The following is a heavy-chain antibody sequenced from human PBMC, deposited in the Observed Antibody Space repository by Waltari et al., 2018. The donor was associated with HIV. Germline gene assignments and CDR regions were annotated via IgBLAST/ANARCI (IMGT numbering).Heavy chain of an antibody. CDR1: GFAFSRYA. V-gene: IGHV3-48*02. J-gene: IGHJ6*02. CDR3: ARDTLNFYFGLDV. D-gene: IGHD2-15*01. CDR2: SSSESTNI. Sequence: EEQLVESGGGLVQPGGSLRLGCAASGFAFSRYAVTGVRQAPGKGLEWIAYSSSESTNIQYADSVKGRFTGSRDNAEESLYLEMNSLRDEDTAVYYCARDTLNFYFGLDVWGQGTTVTVSS.